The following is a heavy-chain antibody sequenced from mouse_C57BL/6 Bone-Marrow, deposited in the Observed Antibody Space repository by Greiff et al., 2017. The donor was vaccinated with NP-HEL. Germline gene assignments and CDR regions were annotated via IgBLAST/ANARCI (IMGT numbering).Heavy chain of an antibody. D-gene: IGHD1-1*01. CDR3: ARWVYYGTVY. CDR2: IYPRSGNT. V-gene: IGHV1-81*01. J-gene: IGHJ2*01. CDR1: GSTFTSSG. Sequence: VQLQESGAELARPGASVKLSCKASGSTFTSSGISWVKHRTGPGLAWIGEIYPRSGNTYYNEKFKGKATLTADKSSSTAYMELRSLTSEDSAVYFCARWVYYGTVYWGQGTTLTVSS.